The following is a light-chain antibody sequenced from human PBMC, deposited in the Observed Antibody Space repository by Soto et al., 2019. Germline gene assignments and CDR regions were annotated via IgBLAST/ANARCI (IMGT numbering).Light chain of an antibody. Sequence: DIQMTQSPSSLSASVGDRVTITCRASQSISSYLNWYQQKPGKAPKLLIYAASSLQSGVPSRFSGSGSGTDFTLTISSLQPEDFATYYCQQSYSTLVGGGTNVEIK. V-gene: IGKV1-39*01. J-gene: IGKJ4*01. CDR1: QSISSY. CDR3: QQSYSTL. CDR2: AAS.